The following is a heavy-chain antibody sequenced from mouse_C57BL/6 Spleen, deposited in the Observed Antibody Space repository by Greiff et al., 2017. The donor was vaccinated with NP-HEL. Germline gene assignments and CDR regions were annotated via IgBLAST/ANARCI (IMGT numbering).Heavy chain of an antibody. CDR3: ARSTTVVHDY. J-gene: IGHJ2*01. Sequence: QVQLKQPGAELVRPGSSVKLSCKASGYTFTSYWMHWVKQRPIQGLEWIGNIDPSDSETHYNQKFKDKATLTVDKSSSTAYMQLSSLTSEDSAVYYCARSTTVVHDYWGQGTTLTVSS. D-gene: IGHD1-1*01. CDR1: GYTFTSYW. V-gene: IGHV1-52*01. CDR2: IDPSDSET.